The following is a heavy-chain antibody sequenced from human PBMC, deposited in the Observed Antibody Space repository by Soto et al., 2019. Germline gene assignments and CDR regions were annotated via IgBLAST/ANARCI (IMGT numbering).Heavy chain of an antibody. V-gene: IGHV3-21*01. J-gene: IGHJ4*02. CDR1: GFVFSDFQ. CDR3: ARDNLAFQGAFDL. D-gene: IGHD3-16*01. CDR2: ITGTSAFT. Sequence: SLRLSCAASGFVFSDFQFNWVRQAPGGGLEWLSSITGTSAFTEYAESIEGRFTISRDNPNKLLFLHMDNLRPEDTAVYYCARDNLAFQGAFDLWGQGTLVTVSS.